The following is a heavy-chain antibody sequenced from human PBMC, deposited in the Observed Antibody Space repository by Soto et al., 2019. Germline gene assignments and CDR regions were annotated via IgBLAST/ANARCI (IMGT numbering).Heavy chain of an antibody. CDR1: GFTFSSYA. D-gene: IGHD1-26*01. Sequence: PGGSLRLSCAASGFTFSSYAMSWVRQAPGKGLEWVSAISGSGGSTYYADSVKGRFTISRDNSKNTLYLQMNSLRAEDTAVYYCAKLRAGTKPRGTPNDYWGQGTLVTVSS. CDR3: AKLRAGTKPRGTPNDY. J-gene: IGHJ4*02. CDR2: ISGSGGST. V-gene: IGHV3-23*01.